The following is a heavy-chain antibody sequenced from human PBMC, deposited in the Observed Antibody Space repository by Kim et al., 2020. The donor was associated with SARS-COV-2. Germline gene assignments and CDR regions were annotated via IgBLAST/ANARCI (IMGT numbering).Heavy chain of an antibody. J-gene: IGHJ6*02. Sequence: KYYADTVKGRFTISRDNSKNTLYLQMHSLRAEDTAVYYCASVLSYYYGMDVWGQGTTVTVSS. CDR2: K. CDR3: ASVLSYYYGMDV. V-gene: IGHV3-33*01. D-gene: IGHD3-16*01.